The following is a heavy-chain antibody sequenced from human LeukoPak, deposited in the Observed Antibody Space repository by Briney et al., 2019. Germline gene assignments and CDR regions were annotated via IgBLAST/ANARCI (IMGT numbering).Heavy chain of an antibody. CDR1: GGSISSYY. Sequence: KPSETLSLACTVSGGSISSYYWSWIRQPPGKGLEWIGEINHSGSTNYNPSLKSRVTISVDTSKNQFSLKLSSVTAADTAVYYCARGPGDFWSGYYYAFDIWGQGTMVTVSS. D-gene: IGHD3-3*01. J-gene: IGHJ3*02. V-gene: IGHV4-34*01. CDR3: ARGPGDFWSGYYYAFDI. CDR2: INHSGST.